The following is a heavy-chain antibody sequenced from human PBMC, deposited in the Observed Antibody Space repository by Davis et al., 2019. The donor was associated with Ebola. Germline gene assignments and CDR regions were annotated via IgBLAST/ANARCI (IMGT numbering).Heavy chain of an antibody. CDR3: ARPMITFGGADAFDI. J-gene: IGHJ3*02. V-gene: IGHV3-23*01. Sequence: GESLKISCAASGFTFSSYAMSWVRQAPGKGLEWVSAISGSGGSTYYADSVKGRFTISRDNSKNTLYLQMNSLRAEDTAVYYCARPMITFGGADAFDIWGQGTMVTVSS. CDR1: GFTFSSYA. CDR2: ISGSGGST. D-gene: IGHD3-16*01.